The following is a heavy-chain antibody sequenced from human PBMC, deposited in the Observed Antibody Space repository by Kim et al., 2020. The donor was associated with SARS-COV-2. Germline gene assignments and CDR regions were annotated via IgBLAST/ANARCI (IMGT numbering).Heavy chain of an antibody. Sequence: GGSLRLSCAASGFTFSSYAMHWVRQAPGKGLEWVAVISYDGSNKYYADSVKGRFTISRDNSKNTLYLQINSLRAEDTAVYYCARDRAYYGSGHDAFDIWGQGTMVTVSS. CDR3: ARDRAYYGSGHDAFDI. V-gene: IGHV3-30*04. CDR1: GFTFSSYA. J-gene: IGHJ3*02. D-gene: IGHD3-10*01. CDR2: ISYDGSNK.